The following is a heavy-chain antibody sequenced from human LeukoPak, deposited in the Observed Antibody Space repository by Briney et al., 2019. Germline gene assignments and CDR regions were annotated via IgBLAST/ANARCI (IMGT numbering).Heavy chain of an antibody. CDR2: IYYSGST. CDR3: ARVVTVVVTTYYMDV. J-gene: IGHJ6*03. Sequence: SETLSLTCTVSGGSLSSYYWSWIRQPPGKGLEWIGYIYYSGSTNYNPSLKSRVTISVDTSKNQFSLKLSSVTAADTAVYYCARVVTVVVTTYYMDVWGKGTTVTVSS. D-gene: IGHD2-21*02. V-gene: IGHV4-59*01. CDR1: GGSLSSYY.